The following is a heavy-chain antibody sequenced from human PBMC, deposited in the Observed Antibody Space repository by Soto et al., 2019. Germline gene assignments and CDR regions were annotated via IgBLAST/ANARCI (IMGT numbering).Heavy chain of an antibody. Sequence: QITLKESGPTLVKPTQALTLTCTFCGCSLSTSGVGVGWIRQRPGKDLEWLALIYWNGDKRYSPSLKSRLTSTKDTSKNQVSLTKTNMATVDTATYYCAHRLKEYEAAFHSWGQETMVTVS. J-gene: IGHJ3*02. D-gene: IGHD2-8*01. CDR2: IYWNGDK. CDR3: AHRLKEYEAAFHS. CDR1: GCSLSTSGVG. V-gene: IGHV2-5*01.